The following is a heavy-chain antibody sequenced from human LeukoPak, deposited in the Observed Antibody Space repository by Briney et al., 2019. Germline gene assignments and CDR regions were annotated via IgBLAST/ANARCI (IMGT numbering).Heavy chain of an antibody. CDR2: IYFSGST. J-gene: IGHJ6*02. Sequence: SETLSLTCTVSGGSISDYFWSWIRQPPGKGLEWIGYIYFSGSTNYNPSLRSRVTMSVDTSKNQFSLKLSSVTAADTAVYYCARYHRPYYYYFGMDGWGQGTTVTVS. D-gene: IGHD1-14*01. CDR1: GGSISDYF. V-gene: IGHV4-59*01. CDR3: ARYHRPYYYYFGMDG.